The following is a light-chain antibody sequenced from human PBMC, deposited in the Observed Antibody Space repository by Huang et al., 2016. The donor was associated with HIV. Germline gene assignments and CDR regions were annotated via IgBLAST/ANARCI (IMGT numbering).Light chain of an antibody. V-gene: IGKV3-15*01. Sequence: ERVMTQSPATLSVAPGERVSLSCRASHSVSSNLAWYQQKPGQAPMLLIHGASTRATGIPARCSGSGSGTDFTLAISSLQSEDSGVYFCQQYDNWPLTFGQGTRLEIK. CDR1: HSVSSN. CDR2: GAS. J-gene: IGKJ5*01. CDR3: QQYDNWPLT.